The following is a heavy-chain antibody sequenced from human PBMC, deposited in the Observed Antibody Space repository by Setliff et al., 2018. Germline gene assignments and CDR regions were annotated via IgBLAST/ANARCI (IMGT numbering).Heavy chain of an antibody. CDR1: GGSFSDYH. J-gene: IGHJ4*02. V-gene: IGHV4-34*12. Sequence: SETLSLTCAVYGGSFSDYHWSWIRQTPGKGLEWIGSIFYNGMAYYNPSLKGRVTMSVDTSKNQFSLNLTSVTAADTAVYYCARASVVHAIAVGYWGQGTLVTVSS. CDR2: IFYNGMA. CDR3: ARASVVHAIAVGY. D-gene: IGHD2-15*01.